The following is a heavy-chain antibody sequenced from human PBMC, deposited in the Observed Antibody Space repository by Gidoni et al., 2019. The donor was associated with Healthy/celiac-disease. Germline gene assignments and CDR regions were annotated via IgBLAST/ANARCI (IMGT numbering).Heavy chain of an antibody. D-gene: IGHD6-13*01. CDR3: ARFWIAAAGTGVLYYYYYMDV. J-gene: IGHJ6*03. CDR1: GGSFSGYY. V-gene: IGHV4-34*01. CDR2: INHSGST. Sequence: QVQLQQWGAGLLKPSETLSLTCAVYGGSFSGYYWSWIRQPPGKGLEWIGEINHSGSTNYNPSLKSRVTISVDTSKNQFSLKLSSVTAADTAVYYCARFWIAAAGTGVLYYYYYMDVWGKGTTVTVS.